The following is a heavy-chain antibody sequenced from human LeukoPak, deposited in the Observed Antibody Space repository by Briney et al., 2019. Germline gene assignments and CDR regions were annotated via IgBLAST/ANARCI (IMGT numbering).Heavy chain of an antibody. J-gene: IGHJ6*02. Sequence: QPGRSLRLSCAASGFTFSSYAMHWVRQAPGKGLEWVAVISYDGSNKYYADSVKGRFTISRDNSKNTLYLQMNSLRAEDTAVYYCARDEVRAYCTNGVCYTYYYGMDVWGQGTTVTVSS. CDR2: ISYDGSNK. D-gene: IGHD2-8*01. CDR3: ARDEVRAYCTNGVCYTYYYGMDV. V-gene: IGHV3-30-3*01. CDR1: GFTFSSYA.